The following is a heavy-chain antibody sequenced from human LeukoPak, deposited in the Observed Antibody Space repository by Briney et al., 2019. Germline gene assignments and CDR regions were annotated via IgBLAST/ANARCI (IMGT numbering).Heavy chain of an antibody. V-gene: IGHV4-31*03. CDR2: IYYSGST. Sequence: PSQTLSLTCTVSGGSISSGGYYWGWIRQLPGKGLEWIGYIYYSGSTYYTPSLKSRVTISVDTSKNQFSLKLSSVTAADTAVYYCARESHGRVLGLDYWGQRTLVTVSS. J-gene: IGHJ4*02. D-gene: IGHD2-8*01. CDR3: ARESHGRVLGLDY. CDR1: GGSISSGGYY.